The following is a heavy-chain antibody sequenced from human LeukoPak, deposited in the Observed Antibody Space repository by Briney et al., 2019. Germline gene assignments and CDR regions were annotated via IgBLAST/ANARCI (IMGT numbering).Heavy chain of an antibody. J-gene: IGHJ6*02. CDR2: MNPNSGNT. Sequence: ASVKVSCKASGYTFTSYDINRVRQATGQGLEWMGWMNPNSGNTGYAQKFQGRVTMTRNTSISTAYMELSSLRSEDTAVYYCAREPKSHFYDFWSGFGYGMDVWGQGTTVTVSS. CDR3: AREPKSHFYDFWSGFGYGMDV. D-gene: IGHD3-3*01. V-gene: IGHV1-8*01. CDR1: GYTFTSYD.